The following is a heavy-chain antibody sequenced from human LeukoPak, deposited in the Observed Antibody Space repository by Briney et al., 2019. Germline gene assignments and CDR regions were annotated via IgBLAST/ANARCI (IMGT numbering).Heavy chain of an antibody. J-gene: IGHJ4*02. CDR3: AKGKNTGSYLSHVDY. Sequence: GGSLRLSCGASGFTFSGYSMNWVRQAPGKGLEWVSSISTSSSYIYYADSVKGRFTISRDNSKNSLYLQMNSLRTEDTALYYCAKGKNTGSYLSHVDYWGQGTLVTVSS. D-gene: IGHD3-10*01. CDR2: ISTSSSYI. CDR1: GFTFSGYS. V-gene: IGHV3-21*04.